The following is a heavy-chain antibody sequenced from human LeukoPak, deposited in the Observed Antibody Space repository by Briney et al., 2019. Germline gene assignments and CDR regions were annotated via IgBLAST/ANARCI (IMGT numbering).Heavy chain of an antibody. J-gene: IGHJ6*04. D-gene: IGHD6-13*01. V-gene: IGHV4-31*03. CDR3: ARDSPPWIAAAGTDYYYGMDV. CDR2: IYYSGST. CDR1: GGSISSGGYY. Sequence: PSETLSLTCTDSGGSISSGGYYWSWIRQHPGKGLEWIGYIYYSGSTYYNPSLKSRVTISVDTSKNQFSLRLSSVTAADTAVYYCARDSPPWIAAAGTDYYYGMDVWGKGTTVTVSS.